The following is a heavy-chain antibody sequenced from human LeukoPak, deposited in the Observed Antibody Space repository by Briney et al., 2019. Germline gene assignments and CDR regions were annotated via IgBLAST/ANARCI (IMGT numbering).Heavy chain of an antibody. V-gene: IGHV4-59*01. CDR1: GGSINSYY. J-gene: IGHJ4*02. CDR2: MYYSGGT. Sequence: SETLSLTCTVSGGSINSYYWSWIRQPPGKGLEWIGHMYYSGGTNYNPSLKSRVTISVDASTNQFSLKLSSVTTADTAVYYCTRRCKDAYTLYCFDYWGQGTLVTVSS. D-gene: IGHD5-24*01. CDR3: TRRCKDAYTLYCFDY.